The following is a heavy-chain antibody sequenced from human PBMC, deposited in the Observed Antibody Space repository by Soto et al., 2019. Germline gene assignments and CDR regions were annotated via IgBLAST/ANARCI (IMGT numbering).Heavy chain of an antibody. D-gene: IGHD2-2*02. CDR3: AKDKGYSSSTSCYSPAHYFDY. CDR2: ISGSGGST. J-gene: IGHJ4*02. Sequence: GGSLRLSCAASGFTFSSYAMSWVRQAPGKGLEWVSAISGSGGSTYYADSVKGRFTISRDNSKNTLYLQMNSLRAEDTAVYYCAKDKGYSSSTSCYSPAHYFDYWGQGTLVTVSS. CDR1: GFTFSSYA. V-gene: IGHV3-23*01.